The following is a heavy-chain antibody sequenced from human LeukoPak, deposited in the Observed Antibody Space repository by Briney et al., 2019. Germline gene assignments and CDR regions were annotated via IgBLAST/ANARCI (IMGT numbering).Heavy chain of an antibody. CDR3: VRHLPCFGCYYYYMDV. J-gene: IGHJ6*03. CDR2: IYQSGST. CDR1: GGSIRSYY. D-gene: IGHD6-19*01. V-gene: IGHV4-59*08. Sequence: SETLSLTCTVSGGSIRSYYWSWIRQPPGKGLEWIGYIYQSGSTYYNPSLKSRVTISVDRSKNQFYLNLTSVTAADTAVYYCVRHLPCFGCYYYYMDVWGRGTTVTVSS.